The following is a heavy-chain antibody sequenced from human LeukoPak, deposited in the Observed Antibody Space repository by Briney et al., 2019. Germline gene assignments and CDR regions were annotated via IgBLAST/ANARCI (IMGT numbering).Heavy chain of an antibody. Sequence: PSETLSLTCTVSGGSMSNYYWNWIRQPPGKGLEWIGDIHSSGSTNYNPALKSRVTISVDTSKNQFSLKLSSVTAADTAIYYCARDSRDSSGYYHAGMDVWGQGTTVTVSS. CDR3: ARDSRDSSGYYHAGMDV. V-gene: IGHV4-59*01. CDR1: GGSMSNYY. D-gene: IGHD3-22*01. CDR2: IHSSGST. J-gene: IGHJ6*02.